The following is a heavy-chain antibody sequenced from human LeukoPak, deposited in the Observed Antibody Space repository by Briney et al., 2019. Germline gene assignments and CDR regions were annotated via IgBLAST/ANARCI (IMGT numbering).Heavy chain of an antibody. J-gene: IGHJ6*02. V-gene: IGHV3-23*01. CDR3: AKDLWFGESYGMDV. CDR2: ISGSGGST. Sequence: QSGGSLRLSCAASGFTFSSYAMSWVRQAPGKGLEWVSAISGSGGSTYYADSVKGRFTISRDNSKNTLYLQMNSLRAEDTAVYYCAKDLWFGESYGMDVRGQGTTVTVSS. CDR1: GFTFSSYA. D-gene: IGHD3-10*01.